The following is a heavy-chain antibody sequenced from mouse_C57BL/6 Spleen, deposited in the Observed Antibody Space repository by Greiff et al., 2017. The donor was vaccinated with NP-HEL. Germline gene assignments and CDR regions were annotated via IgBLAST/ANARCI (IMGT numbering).Heavy chain of an antibody. V-gene: IGHV1-69*01. CDR2: IDPSDSYT. CDR1: GYTFTSYW. D-gene: IGHD2-2*01. CDR3: ARALYYGYGAWFAY. J-gene: IGHJ3*01. Sequence: QVQLQQPGAELVMPGASVKLSCKASGYTFTSYWMHWVKQRPGQGLEWIGEIDPSDSYTNYNQKFKGKSTLTVDKSSSTAYMQLSSLTSEDSAVYYCARALYYGYGAWFAYWGQGTLVTVSA.